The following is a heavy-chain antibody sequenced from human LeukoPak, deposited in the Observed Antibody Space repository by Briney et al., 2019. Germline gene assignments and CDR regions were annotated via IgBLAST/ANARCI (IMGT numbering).Heavy chain of an antibody. D-gene: IGHD2-2*01. J-gene: IGHJ6*03. CDR3: AREKGYCSSTRCYDEDDYYYYYYLDV. CDR2: ISAYNGNT. Sequence: ASVKVSCKASGYTFTSYGISWVRQAPGQGLEWMGWISAYNGNTNYAQKLQGRVTMTTGTSTSTAYMELRSLRSDDTAVYYCAREKGYCSSTRCYDEDDYYYYYYLDVWGKGTTVTVSS. V-gene: IGHV1-18*01. CDR1: GYTFTSYG.